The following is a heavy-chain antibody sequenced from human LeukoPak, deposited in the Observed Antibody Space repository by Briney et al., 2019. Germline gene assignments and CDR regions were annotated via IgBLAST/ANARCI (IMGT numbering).Heavy chain of an antibody. CDR2: IYYSGST. CDR1: GGSISSYY. D-gene: IGHD6-25*01. V-gene: IGHV4-59*01. Sequence: SGTLSLTCAVSGGSISSYYWSWIRQPPGKGLEWIGYIYYSGSTNYNPSLKSRVTISVDTSKNQFSLKLSSVTAADTAVYYCARGARIAAQLWGQGTLVTVSS. J-gene: IGHJ4*02. CDR3: ARGARIAAQL.